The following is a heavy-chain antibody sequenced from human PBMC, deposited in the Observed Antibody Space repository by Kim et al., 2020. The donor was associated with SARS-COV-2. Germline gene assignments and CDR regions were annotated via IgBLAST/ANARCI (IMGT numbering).Heavy chain of an antibody. CDR1: GGSISSGGYY. Sequence: SETLSLTCTVSGGSISSGGYYWSWIRQHPGKGLEWIGYIYYSGSTYYNPSLKSRVTISVDTSKNQFSLKLSSVTAADTAVYYCARGRYYDFLTGYYTGDQIDYWGQGTLVTVSS. D-gene: IGHD3-9*01. CDR3: ARGRYYDFLTGYYTGDQIDY. V-gene: IGHV4-31*03. J-gene: IGHJ4*02. CDR2: IYYSGST.